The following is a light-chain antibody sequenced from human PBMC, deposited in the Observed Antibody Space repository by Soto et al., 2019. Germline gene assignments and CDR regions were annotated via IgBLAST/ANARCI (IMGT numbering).Light chain of an antibody. Sequence: VLTQSPGTLSVSPGETATLSCRASQSVRSSSLAWYQQKPGQAPRLLIYGASSRATGVPDRFIGSGSGTDFTLTVSRLEPEDFAVYYCQQYAGSATFGQGTKVEIK. V-gene: IGKV3-20*01. CDR2: GAS. J-gene: IGKJ1*01. CDR1: QSVRSSS. CDR3: QQYAGSAT.